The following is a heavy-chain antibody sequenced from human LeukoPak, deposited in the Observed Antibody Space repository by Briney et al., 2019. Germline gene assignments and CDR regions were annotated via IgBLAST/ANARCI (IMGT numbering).Heavy chain of an antibody. D-gene: IGHD1-26*01. CDR2: LFSSGTT. Sequence: PSETLSLTCTVSGVAIGSFYWSWIRQSAGKGLEWIGRLFSSGTTNINPSVKSRATMSVDRSKNQFFLNLTSVTAADTAVYFCVREVYHSYYRGMDVWGQGTTVIVSS. CDR3: VREVYHSYYRGMDV. J-gene: IGHJ6*02. CDR1: GVAIGSFY. V-gene: IGHV4-4*07.